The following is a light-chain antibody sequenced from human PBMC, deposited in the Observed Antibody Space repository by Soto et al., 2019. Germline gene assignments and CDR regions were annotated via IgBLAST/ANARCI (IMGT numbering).Light chain of an antibody. V-gene: IGLV1-44*01. CDR3: AAWDGRLNGLV. CDR1: SSSIGSNT. CDR2: SNN. J-gene: IGLJ2*01. Sequence: QSVLTQPPSASGTPGQRVTISCSGSSSSIGSNTVNWYQQLPGTAPKLLIYSNNQRPSGVPDRFSGSKSVTSASLAISGLQSEDEADYYCAAWDGRLNGLVFGGGTTLPVL.